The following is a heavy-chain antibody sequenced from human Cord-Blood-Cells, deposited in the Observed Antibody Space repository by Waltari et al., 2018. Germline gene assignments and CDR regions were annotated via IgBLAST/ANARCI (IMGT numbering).Heavy chain of an antibody. V-gene: IGHV1-2*06. D-gene: IGHD6-19*01. CDR1: GYTFTGYY. J-gene: IGHJ5*02. CDR3: ARDRYSSGWPNWFDP. CDR2: INPNSGGT. Sequence: QVQLVQSGAEVKKPGASVKVSCKASGYTFTGYYMPWVRQAPGQGLEWMGRINPNSGGTNYAQKFQGRVTMTRDTSISTAYMELSRLRSDDTAVYDCARDRYSSGWPNWFDPWGQGTLVTVSS.